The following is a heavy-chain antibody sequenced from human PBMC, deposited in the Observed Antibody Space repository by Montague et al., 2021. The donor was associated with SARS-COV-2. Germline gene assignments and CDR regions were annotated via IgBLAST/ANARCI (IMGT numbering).Heavy chain of an antibody. Sequence: SETLSLTCTVSGGSISSTDHLWGWIRQPPGKVLEWIGSIYYTGSTFYTPSLKSRVTISVDTSKNEFSLKLISVTATDTAVYYCARNEEGYGYFDLWGRGTLVTVSS. V-gene: IGHV4-39*01. J-gene: IGHJ2*01. CDR1: GGSISSTDHL. CDR2: IYYTGST. D-gene: IGHD1-1*01. CDR3: ARNEEGYGYFDL.